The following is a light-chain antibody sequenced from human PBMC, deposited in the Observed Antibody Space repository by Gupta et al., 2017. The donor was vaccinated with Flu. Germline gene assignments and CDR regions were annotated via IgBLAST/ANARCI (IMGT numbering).Light chain of an antibody. V-gene: IGKV1-39*01. J-gene: IGKJ1*01. CDR2: TAS. CDR1: HSISTY. Sequence: PSSLSASVGDRVTITCRASHSISTYLNWYQQKPGKTPKLLIYTASSLQSGVPSRFSGTGSGTDFTLTISSLQPEDFATYYCQQSYGTRWTFGQGTKVEI. CDR3: QQSYGTRWT.